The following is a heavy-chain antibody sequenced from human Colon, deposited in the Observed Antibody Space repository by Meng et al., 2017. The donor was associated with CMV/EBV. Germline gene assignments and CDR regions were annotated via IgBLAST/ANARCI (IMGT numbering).Heavy chain of an antibody. CDR2: ISTHNGDT. Sequence: QVQPVQSGAGVKRPGASGEVSCKSSGYSVTSYAINGLGQAPGQVLEWMGWISTHNGDTNYAQKFQGRVTMATDTSTSTAYMELRSLRSDDTGVYYCARALIAVSGTFYFDYWGQGTLVTVSS. CDR1: GYSVTSYA. V-gene: IGHV1-18*01. CDR3: ARALIAVSGTFYFDY. D-gene: IGHD6-19*01. J-gene: IGHJ4*02.